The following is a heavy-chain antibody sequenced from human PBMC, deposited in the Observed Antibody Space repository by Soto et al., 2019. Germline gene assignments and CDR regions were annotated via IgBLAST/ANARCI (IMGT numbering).Heavy chain of an antibody. CDR2: ISYDGSNK. Sequence: GGSLRLSCAASGFTFSSYGMHWVRQAPGKGLEWVAVISYDGSNKYYADSVKGRFTISRDNSKNTLYLQMNSLRAEDTAVYYCAKGPSYGAAREQNWFDPWGQGTLVTVSS. D-gene: IGHD6-6*01. J-gene: IGHJ5*02. V-gene: IGHV3-30*18. CDR3: AKGPSYGAAREQNWFDP. CDR1: GFTFSSYG.